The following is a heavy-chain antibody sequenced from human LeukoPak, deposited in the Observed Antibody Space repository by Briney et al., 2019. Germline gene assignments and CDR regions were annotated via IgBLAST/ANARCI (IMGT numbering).Heavy chain of an antibody. CDR1: GGSISSYY. J-gene: IGHJ6*03. V-gene: IGHV4-59*12. Sequence: SETLSLTCTVSGGSISSYYWSWIRQPPGKGLEWIGYISYSGSTNYNPSLKSRVTISVDTSKNQFSLKLSSVTAADTAVYYCARDREYYDSSGYYYGRTYYYYYYMDVWGKGTTVTVSS. CDR3: ARDREYYDSSGYYYGRTYYYYYYMDV. D-gene: IGHD3-22*01. CDR2: ISYSGST.